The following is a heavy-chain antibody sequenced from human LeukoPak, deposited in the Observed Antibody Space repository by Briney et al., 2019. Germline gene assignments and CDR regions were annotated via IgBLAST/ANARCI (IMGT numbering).Heavy chain of an antibody. CDR2: IYYSGST. V-gene: IGHV4-59*01. J-gene: IGHJ4*02. CDR3: ARDPWYYGSGSTNLDY. D-gene: IGHD3-10*01. CDR1: GGSISSYY. Sequence: SETLSLTCTVSGGSISSYYWSWIRQPPGKGLEWIGYIYYSGSTNYNPSLKSRVTISVDTSKNQFSLKLSSVTAADTAVYYCARDPWYYGSGSTNLDYWGQGTLVTVSS.